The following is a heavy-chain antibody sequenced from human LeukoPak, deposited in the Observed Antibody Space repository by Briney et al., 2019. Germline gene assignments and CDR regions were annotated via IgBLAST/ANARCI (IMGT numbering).Heavy chain of an antibody. CDR3: ARDADSDY. CDR1: GFTFSSYS. Sequence: GGSLRLSCAASGFTFSSYSMNWVRQAPGKGLEWVSYISSSSSTIYYADSVKGRFTISRDNAKNSLYLQMNSLRAEDTAVYYCARDADSDYWGQGTLVTVSS. V-gene: IGHV3-48*04. D-gene: IGHD3-22*01. J-gene: IGHJ4*02. CDR2: ISSSSSTI.